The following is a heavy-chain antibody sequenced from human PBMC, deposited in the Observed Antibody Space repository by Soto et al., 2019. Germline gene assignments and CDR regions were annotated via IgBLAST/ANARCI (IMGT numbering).Heavy chain of an antibody. CDR1: GYTFTSYA. J-gene: IGHJ4*02. V-gene: IGHV1-3*01. CDR3: ARDLKGGYSGYFY. D-gene: IGHD5-12*01. Sequence: ASVKVSCKASGYTFTSYAMHWVRQAPRQRLEWMGWINAGNGNTKYSQKFQGRVTITRDTSASTAYMELSSLRSEDTAVYYCARDLKGGYSGYFYWGKGTLVTVDS. CDR2: INAGNGNT.